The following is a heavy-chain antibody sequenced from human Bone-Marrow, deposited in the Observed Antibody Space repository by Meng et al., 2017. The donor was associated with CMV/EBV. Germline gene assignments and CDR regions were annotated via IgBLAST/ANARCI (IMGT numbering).Heavy chain of an antibody. CDR2: IAYDGSNK. V-gene: IGHV3-30-3*01. D-gene: IGHD3-10*01. CDR1: GFTYGSYA. J-gene: IGHJ5*02. CDR3: ARDLHYGSGSPTDP. Sequence: GRLVESGGGLAQPGRSLNLSCAASGFTYGSYAMQWARQAPGKGLEWLAVIAYDGSNKYYADSVKGRFTISRDNSKNTLYLQLNSLRAEDTAVYYCARDLHYGSGSPTDPWGQGTLVTVSS.